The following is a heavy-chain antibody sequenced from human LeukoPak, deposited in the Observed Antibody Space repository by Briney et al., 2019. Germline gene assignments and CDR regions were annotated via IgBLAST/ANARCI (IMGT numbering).Heavy chain of an antibody. V-gene: IGHV3-23*01. D-gene: IGHD2-2*01. J-gene: IGHJ4*02. Sequence: PGGSLRLSCEASGFTFSSYGMSWVRQAPGKGLEWVSAITTSGGSTNYADSVKGRFTISRDNSKSTLYLQMNSLRAEDTAVYYCAKSGGGTYCSGTSCYPIGVSWGQGALVTVSS. CDR1: GFTFSSYG. CDR2: ITTSGGST. CDR3: AKSGGGTYCSGTSCYPIGVS.